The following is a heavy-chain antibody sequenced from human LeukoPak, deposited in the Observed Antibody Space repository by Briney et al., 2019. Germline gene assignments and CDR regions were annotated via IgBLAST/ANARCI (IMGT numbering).Heavy chain of an antibody. D-gene: IGHD6-13*01. Sequence: SETLSLTCTVSGGSISSYYWSWIRQPPGKGLEWVGFIYYSGTTNYNPTLNSRVTISVDTSKNQFSLKLSSVTAADTAVYYCARGVYIAAAQYGYWGQVTLVTVSS. CDR1: GGSISSYY. V-gene: IGHV4-59*01. CDR3: ARGVYIAAAQYGY. CDR2: IYYSGTT. J-gene: IGHJ4*02.